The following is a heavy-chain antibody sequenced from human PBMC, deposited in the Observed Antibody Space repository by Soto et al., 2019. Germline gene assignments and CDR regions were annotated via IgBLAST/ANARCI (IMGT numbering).Heavy chain of an antibody. Sequence: RGESLKISCKGSGYSFTSYWISWVRQMPGKGLEWMGRIDPSDSYTNYSPSFQGHVTISADKSISTAYLQWSSLKASDTAMYYCASSITGTTKGYYYYGMDVWGQGTTVTVSS. D-gene: IGHD1-20*01. CDR3: ASSITGTTKGYYYYGMDV. CDR1: GYSFTSYW. CDR2: IDPSDSYT. V-gene: IGHV5-10-1*01. J-gene: IGHJ6*02.